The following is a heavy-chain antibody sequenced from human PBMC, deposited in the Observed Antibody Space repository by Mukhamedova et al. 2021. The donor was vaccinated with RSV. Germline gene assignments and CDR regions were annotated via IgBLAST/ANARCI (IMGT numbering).Heavy chain of an antibody. D-gene: IGHD3-16*01. CDR1: SYA. J-gene: IGHJ4*02. CDR2: ISYDGSNK. V-gene: IGHV3-30*01. CDR3: ARETWGGVYLDY. Sequence: SYAMHWVRQAPGKGLEWVAVISYDGSNKYYADSVKGRFTISRDNSKNTLYLQMNSLRAEDTAVYYCARETWGGVYLDYWGRGTL.